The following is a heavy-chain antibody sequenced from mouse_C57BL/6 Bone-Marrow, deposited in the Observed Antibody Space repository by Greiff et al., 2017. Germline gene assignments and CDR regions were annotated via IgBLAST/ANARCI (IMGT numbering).Heavy chain of an antibody. CDR3: ARNGYYYGTYWYFDV. CDR1: GFSLTSYG. D-gene: IGHD1-1*01. J-gene: IGHJ1*03. Sequence: VQLQQSGPGLAQPSQSLSITCTVSGFSLTSYGVHWVRQSPGQGLEWLGVIWSGGNTDYNEAFISRLSISTDNPKSQVFFKMNSQQADNTAIYYGARNGYYYGTYWYFDVWGTGTTVTVSS. V-gene: IGHV2-2*01. CDR2: IWSGGNT.